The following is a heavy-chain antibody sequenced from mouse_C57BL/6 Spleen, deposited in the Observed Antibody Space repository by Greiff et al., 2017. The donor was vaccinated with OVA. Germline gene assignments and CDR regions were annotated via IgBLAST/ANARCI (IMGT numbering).Heavy chain of an antibody. V-gene: IGHV1-59*01. CDR2: IDPSDSYT. J-gene: IGHJ2*01. Sequence: VQLQQPGAELVRPGTSVKLSCKASGYTFTSYWMHWVKQRPGQGLEWIGVIDPSDSYTNYNQKVKGKATLTVDTSSSTAYMQLSSLTSEDSAVYYCARKGYCNCDYWGQGTTLTVST. CDR1: GYTFTSYW. CDR3: ARKGYCNCDY. D-gene: IGHD3-1*01.